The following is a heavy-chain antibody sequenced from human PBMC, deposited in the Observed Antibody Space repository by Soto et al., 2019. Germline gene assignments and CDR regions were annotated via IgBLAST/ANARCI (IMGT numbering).Heavy chain of an antibody. CDR3: ARVRPNYYPNGMDV. J-gene: IGHJ6*02. CDR2: INAGNGNT. Sequence: QVQLVQSGAEVKKPGASVKVSCKASGYTFISYAMLWVRQAPGQRLEWMGWINAGNGNTKYSQKFQGRVTITRDTAASTAYMELSSLRSEDTAVYYCARVRPNYYPNGMDVWGQGTTVTVSS. CDR1: GYTFISYA. V-gene: IGHV1-3*01.